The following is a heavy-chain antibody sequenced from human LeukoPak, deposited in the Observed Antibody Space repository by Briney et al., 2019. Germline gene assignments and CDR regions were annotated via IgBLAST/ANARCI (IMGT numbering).Heavy chain of an antibody. D-gene: IGHD2-21*02. V-gene: IGHV4-34*01. J-gene: IGHJ4*02. CDR3: ARGGRHIVVVTARPSFDY. Sequence: SETLSLTCAVYGGSFSGYYWSWIRQRPGKGLEWIEEINHSGSTNYNPSLKSRVTISVDTSKNQFSLKLSSVTAADTAVYYCARGGRHIVVVTARPSFDYWGQGTLVTVSS. CDR1: GGSFSGYY. CDR2: INHSGST.